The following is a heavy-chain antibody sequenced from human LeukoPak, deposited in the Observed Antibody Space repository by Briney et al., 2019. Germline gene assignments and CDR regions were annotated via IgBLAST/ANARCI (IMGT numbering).Heavy chain of an antibody. CDR2: ISSSSSYI. CDR1: GFTFSSYS. CDR3: ARDVLYGSGPLYGMDV. J-gene: IGHJ6*02. D-gene: IGHD3-10*01. Sequence: PGGSPRLSCAASGFTFSSYSMNWVRQAPGKGLEWVSSISSSSSYIYYADSVKGRFTISRDNAKNSLYLQMNSLRAEDTAVYYCARDVLYGSGPLYGMDVWGQGTTVTVSS. V-gene: IGHV3-21*01.